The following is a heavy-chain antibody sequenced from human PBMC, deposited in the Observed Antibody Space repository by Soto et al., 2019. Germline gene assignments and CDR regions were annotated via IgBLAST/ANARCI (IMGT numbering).Heavy chain of an antibody. Sequence: QLLLQESGPGLVKPSETLSLPCTVSGGSILDSTYYWAWIRQSPGKGLEWIGTIFDSGGTFYTQSLKSRVTMSVDTSNTQFSLKLSSVTAADTAVYYCARQASGYYDGWFDPWGQGTLVTVSS. CDR3: ARQASGYYDGWFDP. CDR2: IFDSGGT. J-gene: IGHJ5*02. V-gene: IGHV4-39*01. D-gene: IGHD3-22*01. CDR1: GGSILDSTYY.